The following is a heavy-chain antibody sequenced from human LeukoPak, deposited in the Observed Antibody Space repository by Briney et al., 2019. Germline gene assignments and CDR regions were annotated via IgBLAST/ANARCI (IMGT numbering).Heavy chain of an antibody. J-gene: IGHJ4*02. CDR1: GGSISSFY. Sequence: SETLSLTCNVSGGSISSFYWFWLRQPPGGGLESIGFIRHSGYTSYSPSLKSRVAISVDTSKNQFSLRLSSVTAADTAVYYCARGNNRNGGFYFDHWGQGALVPVSS. CDR3: ARGNNRNGGFYFDH. V-gene: IGHV4-59*01. D-gene: IGHD3-10*01. CDR2: IRHSGYT.